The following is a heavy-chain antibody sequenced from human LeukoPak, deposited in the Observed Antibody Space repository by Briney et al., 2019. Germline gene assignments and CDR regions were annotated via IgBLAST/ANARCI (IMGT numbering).Heavy chain of an antibody. D-gene: IGHD2-15*01. CDR2: IRYDGSNK. Sequence: GGSLRLSCAASGFTFSSYGMHWVRQAPGKGLEWVAFIRYDGSNKYYADSVKGRFTISRDNSKNTLYLQMNSLRAEDTAVYYCAKAGYCSGGSCSYYYYYYMDVWGKGTTVTISS. J-gene: IGHJ6*03. V-gene: IGHV3-30*02. CDR3: AKAGYCSGGSCSYYYYYYMDV. CDR1: GFTFSSYG.